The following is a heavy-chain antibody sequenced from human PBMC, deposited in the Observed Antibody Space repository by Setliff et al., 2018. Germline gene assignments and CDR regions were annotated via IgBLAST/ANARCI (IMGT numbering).Heavy chain of an antibody. CDR3: ARGGTYRYFDY. V-gene: IGHV1-2*02. Sequence: ASVKVSCKASGYIFSAYHVHWVRQAPGQGPEWVGCIRPLRGDTKSAQKFQGRLTMTGDASINTAFMELTAADTAIYYCARGGTYRYFDYWGQGTLVTVSS. J-gene: IGHJ4*02. CDR1: GYIFSAYH. CDR2: IRPLRGDT.